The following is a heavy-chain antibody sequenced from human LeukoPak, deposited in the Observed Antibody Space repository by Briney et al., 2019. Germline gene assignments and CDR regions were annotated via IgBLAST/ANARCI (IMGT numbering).Heavy chain of an antibody. V-gene: IGHV3-23*01. Sequence: GGTLRLSCAASGFTFSSYGMSWVRQAPGKGLEWVSGISGSGGSTYYADSVKGRFTISRDNSKNTLYLQMNSLRAEDTAVYFCARAVIKFGGLIVEGEAYGFDIWGQGTMVTVSS. CDR2: ISGSGGST. J-gene: IGHJ3*02. CDR1: GFTFSSYG. D-gene: IGHD3-16*02. CDR3: ARAVIKFGGLIVEGEAYGFDI.